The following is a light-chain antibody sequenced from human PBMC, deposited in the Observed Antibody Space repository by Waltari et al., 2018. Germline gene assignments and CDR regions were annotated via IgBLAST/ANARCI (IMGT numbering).Light chain of an antibody. J-gene: IGKJ2*01. CDR1: QSISSY. Sequence: DIQMTQSPSSLSASVGDRVTITCRASQSISSYLNWYQQKPGKAPKLLIYAASSLQSGVPSRFSGSGSGTDFTLTISSLQPEDFATYYCQQSYSTPPNTFGQGTKLVIK. CDR3: QQSYSTPPNT. CDR2: AAS. V-gene: IGKV1-39*01.